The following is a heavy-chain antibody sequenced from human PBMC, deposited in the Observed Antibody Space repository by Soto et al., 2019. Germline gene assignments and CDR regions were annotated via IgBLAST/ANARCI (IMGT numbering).Heavy chain of an antibody. V-gene: IGHV2-5*02. D-gene: IGHD3-3*01. Sequence: QITLNESGPTQVKPRQTLTLTCTFSGFSLTTSGVGVGWIRQSPGKAPEWLALIYWDDDKRYSPSLKSRLTSTQDTPKTQVVLTMAALDPADTATYYCAHRVLRTVFGLVTTTAIYFDFWGQGTPVAVSS. CDR1: GFSLTTSGVG. CDR2: IYWDDDK. J-gene: IGHJ4*02. CDR3: AHRVLRTVFGLVTTTAIYFDF.